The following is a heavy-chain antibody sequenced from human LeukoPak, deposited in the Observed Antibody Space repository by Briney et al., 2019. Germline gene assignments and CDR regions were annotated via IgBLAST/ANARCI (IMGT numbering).Heavy chain of an antibody. J-gene: IGHJ2*01. D-gene: IGHD3-22*01. CDR1: GGSIGGSY. Sequence: SETLSLTCTISGGSIGGSYWSWIRQPPGKGLQWIGYIHYSGSTDYSPSLRSRVTISVDTSKNQFSLRLTSVTAADTVVYYCARTYYYESSGYYYEYWYFDVWGRGTLVTVPS. CDR3: ARTYYYESSGYYYEYWYFDV. V-gene: IGHV4-59*01. CDR2: IHYSGST.